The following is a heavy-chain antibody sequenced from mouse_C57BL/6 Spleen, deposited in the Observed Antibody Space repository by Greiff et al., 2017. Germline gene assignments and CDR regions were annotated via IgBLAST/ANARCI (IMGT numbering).Heavy chain of an antibody. V-gene: IGHV1-69*01. J-gene: IGHJ2*01. Sequence: QVQLKQPGAELVMPGASVKLSCKASGYTFTSYWMHWVKQRPGQGLEWIGEIDPSDSYTNYNQKFKGKSTLTVDKSSSTAYMQLSSLTSEDSAVYYCARLYGSSYWGQGTTLTVSS. CDR3: ARLYGSSY. CDR2: IDPSDSYT. CDR1: GYTFTSYW. D-gene: IGHD1-1*01.